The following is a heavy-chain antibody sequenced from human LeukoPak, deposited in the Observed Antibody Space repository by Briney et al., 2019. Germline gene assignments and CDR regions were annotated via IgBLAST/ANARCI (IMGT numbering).Heavy chain of an antibody. CDR3: ARDGHYRDLDY. CDR2: INPNSGDT. J-gene: IGHJ4*02. D-gene: IGHD3-10*01. Sequence: GASVKVSCKASGYSFTGYYMHWVRQAPGQGLEWMGWINPNSGDTNYAQKFQGRVTMTRDTSISTAYMELSRLRSDDTAVYYCARDGHYRDLDYWGQGTLVTVSS. V-gene: IGHV1-2*02. CDR1: GYSFTGYY.